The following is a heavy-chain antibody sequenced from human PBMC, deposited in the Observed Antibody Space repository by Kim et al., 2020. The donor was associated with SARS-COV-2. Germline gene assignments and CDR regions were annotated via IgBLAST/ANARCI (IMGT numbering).Heavy chain of an antibody. J-gene: IGHJ6*02. CDR3: ARGVRGSGSLWRGFYGMDV. Sequence: GGSLRLSCAASGFTLNNYWMSWVRQAPGKGLEWVANIKQDGSEKYYVDSVKGRFTISRDNAKNSLYLQMNSLRAEDTAVYYCARGVRGSGSLWRGFYGMDVWGQGTTVTVSS. V-gene: IGHV3-7*01. CDR2: IKQDGSEK. D-gene: IGHD3-10*01. CDR1: GFTLNNYW.